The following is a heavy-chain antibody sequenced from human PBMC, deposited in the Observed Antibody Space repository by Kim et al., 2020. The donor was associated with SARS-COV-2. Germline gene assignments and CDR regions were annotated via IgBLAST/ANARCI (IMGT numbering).Heavy chain of an antibody. CDR2: T. D-gene: IGHD4-4*01. Sequence: TIYAQKVQGRVTMTEDTSTDTAYMELSSLRSEDTAVYYCATFNDYSNYDYWGQGTLVTVSS. J-gene: IGHJ4*02. V-gene: IGHV1-24*01. CDR3: ATFNDYSNYDY.